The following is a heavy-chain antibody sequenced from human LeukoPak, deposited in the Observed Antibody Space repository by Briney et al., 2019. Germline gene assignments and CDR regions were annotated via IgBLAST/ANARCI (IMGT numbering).Heavy chain of an antibody. J-gene: IGHJ4*02. V-gene: IGHV4-61*08. CDR3: ARSEGGVLDY. CDR1: GGSIRSDGYY. D-gene: IGHD2-8*02. Sequence: SETLSLTCAVSGGSIRSDGYYWSWIRQPPGKGLEWIGYIYYSGSTNYNPSLKSRVTISVDTSKNQFSLKLSSVAAADTAVYYCARSEGGVLDYWGQGTLVTVSS. CDR2: IYYSGST.